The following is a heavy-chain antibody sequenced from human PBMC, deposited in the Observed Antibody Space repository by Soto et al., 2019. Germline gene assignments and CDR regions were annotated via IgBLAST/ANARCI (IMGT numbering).Heavy chain of an antibody. J-gene: IGHJ4*02. CDR3: AKDLTATFTGYLDY. CDR2: ISYDGSNK. D-gene: IGHD6-25*01. Sequence: QVQLVESGGGVVQPGRSLRLSCAASGFTFSSYGMHWVRQAPGKGLEWVAVISYDGSNKYYADSVKGRFTISRDNSKNTLYLQMNSLRAEDTAVYYCAKDLTATFTGYLDYWGQGTLVTVSS. CDR1: GFTFSSYG. V-gene: IGHV3-30*18.